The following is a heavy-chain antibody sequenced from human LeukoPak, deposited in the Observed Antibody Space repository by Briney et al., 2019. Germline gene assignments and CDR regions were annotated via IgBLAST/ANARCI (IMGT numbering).Heavy chain of an antibody. CDR2: IYYSGST. D-gene: IGHD1-26*01. J-gene: IGHJ3*02. CDR3: ARPLVGTTRVNAFDI. CDR1: GGSISSYY. V-gene: IGHV4-39*01. Sequence: SETLSLTCTVSGGSISSYYWGWIRQPPGKGLEWIGSIYYSGSTYYNPSLESRVTISVDTSKNQFSLKLSSVTAADTAVYYCARPLVGTTRVNAFDIWGQGTMVTVSS.